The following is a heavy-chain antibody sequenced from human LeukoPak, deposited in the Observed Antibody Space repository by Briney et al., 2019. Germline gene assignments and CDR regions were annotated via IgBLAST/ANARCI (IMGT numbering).Heavy chain of an antibody. Sequence: ASVKVSCKASGYTFTSYAMNWVRQAPGQGLEWMGWINTNTGNPTYAQGFTGRLVFSLDTSVSTAYLQISSLKAEDTAVYYCARDGGGSGSYYNWFDPWGQGTLVTVSS. D-gene: IGHD3-10*01. J-gene: IGHJ5*02. CDR2: INTNTGNP. V-gene: IGHV7-4-1*02. CDR1: GYTFTSYA. CDR3: ARDGGGSGSYYNWFDP.